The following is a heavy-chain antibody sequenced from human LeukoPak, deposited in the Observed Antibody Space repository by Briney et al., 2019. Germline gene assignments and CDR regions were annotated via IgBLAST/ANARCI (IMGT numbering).Heavy chain of an antibody. CDR1: GDSIGSYS. J-gene: IGHJ4*02. CDR3: GRGGQIGLLPFDY. Sequence: SETLSLTCTVSGDSIGSYSWNWIRQPPGKGLEWIGYIYSSGSTKYNPSLTSRVTISVDTSKNQFSLKLTSVTAADTAVYYCGRGGQIGLLPFDYWGQGTLVTVSS. D-gene: IGHD2-15*01. V-gene: IGHV4-59*01. CDR2: IYSSGST.